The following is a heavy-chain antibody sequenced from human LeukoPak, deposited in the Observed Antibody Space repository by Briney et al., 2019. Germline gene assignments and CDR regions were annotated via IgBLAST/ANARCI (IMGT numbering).Heavy chain of an antibody. J-gene: IGHJ4*02. CDR3: ARGFLGGTDQYFDS. Sequence: PGGSLRLSCAASGFTFSTYAMNWVRQAPAMGLEWVSTIGGGGPTTDYADSVKDRFTISRDNSKNTLYLQMNSLRAEDTAVYFCARGFLGGTDQYFDSWGQGTLVTVSS. D-gene: IGHD6-19*01. CDR1: GFTFSTYA. CDR2: IGGGGPTT. V-gene: IGHV3-23*01.